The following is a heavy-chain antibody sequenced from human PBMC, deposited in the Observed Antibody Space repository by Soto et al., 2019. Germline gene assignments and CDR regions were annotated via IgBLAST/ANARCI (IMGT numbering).Heavy chain of an antibody. CDR1: GFSLSTSGMC. CDR2: VDWDDDK. V-gene: IGHV2-70*01. D-gene: IGHD7-27*01. J-gene: IGHJ3*02. Sequence: ESGPTLVNPTQTLTLTCPFSGFSLSTSGMCVTWIRQPPGKPLEWLALVDWDDDKYYSPSLKTRLTISKDTSKNQVVLTMTNMDPVDTATYYCARIPRTGDHDAFDIWGQGTMVTVSS. CDR3: ARIPRTGDHDAFDI.